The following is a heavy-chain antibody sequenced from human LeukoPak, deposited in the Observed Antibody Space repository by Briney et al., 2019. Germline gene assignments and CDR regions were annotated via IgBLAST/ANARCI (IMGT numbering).Heavy chain of an antibody. V-gene: IGHV3-48*01. CDR1: RFTFSTYA. Sequence: HSGGSLRLSCAASRFTFSTYAMNWVRQAPGKGLEWVSYISRSSGTIYYADSVKGRFTISRDNAKNSLYLQMNSLRAEDTAVYYCARDANWGLSRAFDIWGHGTMVTVSS. J-gene: IGHJ3*02. CDR3: ARDANWGLSRAFDI. CDR2: ISRSSGTI. D-gene: IGHD7-27*01.